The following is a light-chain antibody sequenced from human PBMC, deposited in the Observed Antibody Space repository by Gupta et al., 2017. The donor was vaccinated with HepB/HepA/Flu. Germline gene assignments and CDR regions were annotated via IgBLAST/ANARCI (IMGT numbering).Light chain of an antibody. CDR3: SSFTSTSTDVV. CDR2: HVS. CDR1: SSDVGRYRY. V-gene: IGLV2-14*03. Sequence: QSALTQPASVSGSPGQSITISCTGASSDVGRYRYVSWYQQHPGKAPKLIIYHVSDRPPGVSNRFSGSKSGNTASLTISGLQREDEAHYYCSSFTSTSTDVVFGGGTKLTVL. J-gene: IGLJ2*01.